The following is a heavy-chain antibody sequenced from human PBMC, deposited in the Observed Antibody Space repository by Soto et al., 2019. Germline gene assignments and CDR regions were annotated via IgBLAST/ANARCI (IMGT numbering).Heavy chain of an antibody. CDR3: TGRWNYYYGMDG. Sequence: SATLSLTCAVYGGSFSDYYWTWIRQPPGKGLEWIGEIDHSGGTNTNPSLTSRVTISVDRSNNQFSLNLTSVTAADTAAYYCTGRWNYYYGMDGWGQGPTVTVSS. CDR1: GGSFSDYY. CDR2: IDHSGGT. V-gene: IGHV4-34*01. D-gene: IGHD1-26*01. J-gene: IGHJ6*02.